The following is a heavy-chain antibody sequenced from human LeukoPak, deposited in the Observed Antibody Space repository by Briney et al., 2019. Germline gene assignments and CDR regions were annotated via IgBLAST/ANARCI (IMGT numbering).Heavy chain of an antibody. CDR2: IHHTGNT. CDR3: AKSDGSGSYFDY. Sequence: PSETLSLTCTVSGGSIRSYHWSWIRQPPGKGLEWIGYIHHTGNTKYNPSLESRVTISIDTSKNQFSLKLSSVTAADTAVYYCAKSDGSGSYFDYWGQGTLVTVSS. CDR1: GGSIRSYH. V-gene: IGHV4-59*01. D-gene: IGHD3-10*01. J-gene: IGHJ4*02.